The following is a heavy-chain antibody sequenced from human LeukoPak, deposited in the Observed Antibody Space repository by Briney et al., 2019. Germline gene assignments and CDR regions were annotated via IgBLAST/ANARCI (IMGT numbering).Heavy chain of an antibody. Sequence: GGSLRRSCAASGFTIDDYGRSWVRQAPGKGLEWVSGINWNGGSTGYADSVKGRFTISRDNAKNSLYLQMNSLRAEDTALYYCAVYFCSSWSGYWFDPWGQGTLVTVSS. J-gene: IGHJ5*02. V-gene: IGHV3-20*04. D-gene: IGHD6-13*01. CDR3: AVYFCSSWSGYWFDP. CDR2: INWNGGST. CDR1: GFTIDDYG.